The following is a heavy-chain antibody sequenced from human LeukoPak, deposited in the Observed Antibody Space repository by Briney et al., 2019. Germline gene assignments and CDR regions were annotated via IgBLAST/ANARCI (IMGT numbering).Heavy chain of an antibody. CDR3: AKDLFTSYYGSGSDSFDY. Sequence: GRSLRLSCAASGFSFSSYAMSWVRQAPGKGLEWVSIISGSGSSTYYADSVKGRFTISRDNSKNTLYLQMNSLRAEDTAVYYCAKDLFTSYYGSGSDSFDYWGQGTLVTVSS. CDR2: ISGSGSST. J-gene: IGHJ4*02. D-gene: IGHD3-10*01. CDR1: GFSFSSYA. V-gene: IGHV3-23*01.